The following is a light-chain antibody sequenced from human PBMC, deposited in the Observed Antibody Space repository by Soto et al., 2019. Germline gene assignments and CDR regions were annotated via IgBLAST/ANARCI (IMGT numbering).Light chain of an antibody. CDR2: TAG. Sequence: SVLTQPLSASASPGQRVTISGSGGSSNIGSNTGAWDQHLPGTAPPLPIFTAGQRPSGAPGRFSGSKSGTSGSLAISGLQSADYADYYCSAWANSLNGYVFGPVPKVTVL. J-gene: IGLJ1*01. V-gene: IGLV1-44*01. CDR3: SAWANSLNGYV. CDR1: SSNIGSNT.